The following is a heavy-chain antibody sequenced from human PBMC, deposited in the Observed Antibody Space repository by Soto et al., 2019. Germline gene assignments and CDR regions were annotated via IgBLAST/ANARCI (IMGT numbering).Heavy chain of an antibody. CDR2: ISFDGNII. CDR1: EFSFSSYA. CDR3: ARTFDTITYYFDY. J-gene: IGHJ4*02. Sequence: SLRLSCAASEFSFSSYAMHWIRQAPGKGLEWVAAISFDGNIIHYADSVKGRFIISRDNSKNTLYLQMHSLSGEDTAVYYCARTFDTITYYFDYWGQGTLVTVSS. D-gene: IGHD3-9*01. V-gene: IGHV3-30-3*01.